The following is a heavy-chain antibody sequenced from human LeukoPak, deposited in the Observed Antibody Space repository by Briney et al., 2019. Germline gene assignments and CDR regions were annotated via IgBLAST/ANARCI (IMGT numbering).Heavy chain of an antibody. V-gene: IGHV3-23*01. J-gene: IGHJ3*02. CDR2: ISGSGGYT. CDR3: AKNWGATIYYAFDI. D-gene: IGHD5-12*01. CDR1: GFTFSSYA. Sequence: PGGSLRLSCAASGFTFSSYAISGVRQAPGKGLEWVSAISGSGGYTYYADSVKGRFTISRDNSKNTLYLQMNSLRAEDTAVYYCAKNWGATIYYAFDIWGQGTMVTVSS.